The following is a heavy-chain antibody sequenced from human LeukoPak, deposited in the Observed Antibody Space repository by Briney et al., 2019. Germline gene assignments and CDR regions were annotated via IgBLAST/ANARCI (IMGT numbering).Heavy chain of an antibody. J-gene: IGHJ4*02. D-gene: IGHD3-16*01. CDR3: AKVAPWGDYFDY. CDR1: GFTFSSYG. Sequence: GGSLRLSCAASGFTFSSYGTHWVRQAPGKGLEWVAVISYDGSNKYYADSVKGRFTISRDNSKNTLYLQMNSLRAEDTAVYYCAKVAPWGDYFDYWGQGTLVTVSS. CDR2: ISYDGSNK. V-gene: IGHV3-30*18.